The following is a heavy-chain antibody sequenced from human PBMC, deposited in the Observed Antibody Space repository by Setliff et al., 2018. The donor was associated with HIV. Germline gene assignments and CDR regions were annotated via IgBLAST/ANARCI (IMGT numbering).Heavy chain of an antibody. D-gene: IGHD3-16*01. CDR1: GQSISDGYY. Sequence: SETLSLTCTVSGQSISDGYYWGWIRQPPGKGLEWIGSVYHSGKTYYNPSLKSRVTMSADTSKNQISLMLRSMTAADTAVYYCAKHDFGEGSCFDPWGQGSLVTVSS. CDR3: AKHDFGEGSCFDP. J-gene: IGHJ5*02. V-gene: IGHV4-38-2*02. CDR2: VYHSGKT.